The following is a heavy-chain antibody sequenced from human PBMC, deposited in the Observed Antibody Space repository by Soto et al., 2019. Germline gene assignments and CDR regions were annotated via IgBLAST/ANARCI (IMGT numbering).Heavy chain of an antibody. J-gene: IGHJ6*02. CDR3: ARSGYSSFLVTNYYGMDV. D-gene: IGHD6-13*01. Sequence: SVKVSCKASGGTFSSYAISWVRQAPGQGLEWMGGIIPIFGTANYAQKFQGRVTITADESTSTAYMELSSLRSEDTAVYYCARSGYSSFLVTNYYGMDVWGQGATVTVSS. CDR2: IIPIFGTA. CDR1: GGTFSSYA. V-gene: IGHV1-69*13.